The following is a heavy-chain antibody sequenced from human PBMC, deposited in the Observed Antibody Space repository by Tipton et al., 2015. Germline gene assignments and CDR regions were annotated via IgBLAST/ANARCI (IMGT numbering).Heavy chain of an antibody. V-gene: IGHV1-18*01. CDR2: ISTYNGNT. CDR1: GYTFTTYN. J-gene: IGHJ5*02. Sequence: QSGAEVKKPGASVKVSCKASGYTFTTYNLIWVRQAPGQGLEWMGWISTYNGNTNYAQKFQGRATMTTDTSTSTAYMELRSLRSDDTAVYYCARDSEQQLVLESNWFDPWGQGTLVTVPS. CDR3: ARDSEQQLVLESNWFDP. D-gene: IGHD6-13*01.